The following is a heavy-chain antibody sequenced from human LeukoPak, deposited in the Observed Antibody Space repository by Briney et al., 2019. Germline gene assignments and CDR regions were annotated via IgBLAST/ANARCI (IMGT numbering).Heavy chain of an antibody. CDR2: IDPYSGGT. J-gene: IGHJ4*02. D-gene: IGHD2-2*02. V-gene: IGHV1-2*02. Sequence: ASVKVSCKASGYNFNEYYMHWVRQAPGKGLEWMGWIDPYSGGTNSAQKFQGRVTMTRDTSISTAYMELSRLRSDDTAVYYCARVSRYCSSTSCYRGFDYWGQGTLVTVSS. CDR1: GYNFNEYY. CDR3: ARVSRYCSSTSCYRGFDY.